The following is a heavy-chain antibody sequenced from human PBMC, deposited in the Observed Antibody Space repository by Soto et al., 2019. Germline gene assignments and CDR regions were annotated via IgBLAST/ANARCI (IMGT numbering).Heavy chain of an antibody. CDR1: AFTFSIYS. D-gene: IGHD4-4*01. CDR3: AREDYSNFDY. V-gene: IGHV3-21*01. J-gene: IGHJ4*02. Sequence: SCRSRRLSCSASAFTFSIYSMNWVRQAPGKGLEWVSSISSSSSYIHSADSVKGRFTISRDNAKNSLYLQMNSLRAEDTAVYYCAREDYSNFDYWGQGTLVTVSS. CDR2: ISSSSSYI.